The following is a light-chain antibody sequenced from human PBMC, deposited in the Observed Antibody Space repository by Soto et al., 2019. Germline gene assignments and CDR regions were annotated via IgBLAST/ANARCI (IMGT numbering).Light chain of an antibody. V-gene: IGLV2-14*01. CDR3: SSYTRSTTLLV. Sequence: QSVLTQPASVSGSPGQSITISCTGTSSDVGGYNYVSWYQQHPGKAPKLMIYDVSSRPSGVSNRFSGSKSDNTASLTISGLQAEDEADYDCSSYTRSTTLLVFGTGTKVTVL. J-gene: IGLJ1*01. CDR1: SSDVGGYNY. CDR2: DVS.